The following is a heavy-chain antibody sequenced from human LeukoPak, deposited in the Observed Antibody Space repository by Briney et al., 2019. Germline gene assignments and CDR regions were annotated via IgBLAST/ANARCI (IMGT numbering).Heavy chain of an antibody. Sequence: ASVKVSCKASGYTFTGYYMHWVRQAPGQGLEWMGWINPNSGGTNYAQKFQSRVTMTRDTSISTAYMELSRLRSDDTAVYYCARGHFRDCSSTSCYIWFDPWGQGTLVTVSS. CDR3: ARGHFRDCSSTSCYIWFDP. CDR2: INPNSGGT. CDR1: GYTFTGYY. J-gene: IGHJ5*02. V-gene: IGHV1-2*02. D-gene: IGHD2-2*02.